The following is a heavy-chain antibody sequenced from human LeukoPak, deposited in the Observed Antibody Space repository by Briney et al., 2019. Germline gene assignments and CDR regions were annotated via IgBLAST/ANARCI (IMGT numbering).Heavy chain of an antibody. J-gene: IGHJ4*02. D-gene: IGHD2-21*01. V-gene: IGHV6-1*01. CDR2: TYYRSKWYN. CDR1: GDSVSSKSAA. CDR3: ARSGGDLDC. Sequence: SQTLSLTCAISGDSVSSKSAAWNWVRQSPSRGLEWLGRTYYRSKWYNEYAMSVKSRVTINPGTSKNQFYLHLNSVTPEDTAVYYCARSGGDLDCWGQGTLVTVSS.